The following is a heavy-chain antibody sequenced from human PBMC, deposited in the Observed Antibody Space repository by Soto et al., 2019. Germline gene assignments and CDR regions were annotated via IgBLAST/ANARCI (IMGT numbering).Heavy chain of an antibody. V-gene: IGHV3-30*18. Sequence: GGSLRLSCAASGIAFSSSAMHWVRQPPGKGLEWVALISYDGRNTYYADPVKGRFTISRDNSKNTLYVQMNSLRTEDTAVYYCANDVGAGGTIYYYYGLDVWGQGTRVAVCS. D-gene: IGHD1-26*01. J-gene: IGHJ6*02. CDR3: ANDVGAGGTIYYYYGLDV. CDR2: ISYDGRNT. CDR1: GIAFSSSA.